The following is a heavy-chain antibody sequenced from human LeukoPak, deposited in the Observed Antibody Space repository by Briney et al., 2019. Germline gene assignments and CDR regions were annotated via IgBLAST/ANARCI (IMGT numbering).Heavy chain of an antibody. V-gene: IGHV4-59*01. Sequence: PSETLSLTCTVSGGSISSYYWSWIRQPPGKGLEWIGYIYYSGSTNYNPSLKSRVTISVDTSKNQFSLKLSSVTAADTAVYYCARATLATVTTIDYWGQGTLVTVSS. CDR1: GGSISSYY. J-gene: IGHJ4*02. CDR2: IYYSGST. CDR3: ARATLATVTTIDY. D-gene: IGHD4-17*01.